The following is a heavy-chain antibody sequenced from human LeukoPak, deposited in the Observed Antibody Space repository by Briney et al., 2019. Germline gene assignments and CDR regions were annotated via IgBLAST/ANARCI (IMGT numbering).Heavy chain of an antibody. CDR2: IYPGDSDT. CDR1: GYSFTSYW. J-gene: IGHJ5*02. V-gene: IGHV5-51*01. CDR3: ARLGTPYTIAAWFDP. D-gene: IGHD6-13*01. Sequence: GESLKISCKGSGYSFTSYWIGWVRQMPGKGLEWMGIIYPGDSDTRYSPSFQGQVTISADKSISTAYLQRSSLKASDTAMYYCARLGTPYTIAAWFDPWGQGTLVTVSS.